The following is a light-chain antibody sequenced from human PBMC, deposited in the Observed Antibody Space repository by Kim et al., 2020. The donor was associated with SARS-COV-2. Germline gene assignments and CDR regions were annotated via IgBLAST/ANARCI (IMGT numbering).Light chain of an antibody. CDR2: AAS. CDR3: QQYTYWPL. CDR1: QSVDIN. V-gene: IGKV3-15*01. J-gene: IGKJ4*02. Sequence: SVSPGERVTLSCRASQSVDINVGLYQQRPGQAPRLLIYAASTRAIGIPDRFSGSWSATEFTLTISSLQSEDFGIYFCQQYTYWPLFGGGTKVDIK.